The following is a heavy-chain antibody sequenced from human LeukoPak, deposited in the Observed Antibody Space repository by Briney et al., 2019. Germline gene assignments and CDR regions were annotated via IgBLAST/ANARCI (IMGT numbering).Heavy chain of an antibody. J-gene: IGHJ6*02. V-gene: IGHV1-8*02. CDR1: GYTFTSYG. D-gene: IGHD3-10*01. Sequence: ASVKVSCKASGYTFTSYGINWVRQATGQGLEWMGWMNPNSGNTGYAQKFQGRVTMTRNTSISTAYMELSSLRSEDTAVYYCARGPYYYGSGYGMDVWGQGTTVTVSS. CDR3: ARGPYYYGSGYGMDV. CDR2: MNPNSGNT.